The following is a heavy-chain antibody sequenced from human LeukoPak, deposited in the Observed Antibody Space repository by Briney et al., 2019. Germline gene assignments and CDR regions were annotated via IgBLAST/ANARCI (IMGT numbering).Heavy chain of an antibody. CDR3: ARARKQAQPNWFDP. J-gene: IGHJ5*02. D-gene: IGHD1-14*01. CDR2: IIPILGIA. V-gene: IGHV1-69*02. CDR1: GYTFTGYY. Sequence: ASVKVSCKASGYTFTGYYMHWVRQAPGQGLEWMGRIIPILGIANYAQKFQGRVTITADKSTSTAYMELSSLRSEDTAVYYCARARKQAQPNWFDPWGQGTLVTVSS.